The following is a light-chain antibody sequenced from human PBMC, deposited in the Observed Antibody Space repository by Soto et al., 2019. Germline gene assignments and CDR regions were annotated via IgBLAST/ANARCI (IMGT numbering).Light chain of an antibody. Sequence: IGVTRSPGAQFLAVAVSSKLSCMASQSISTSLAWYQQKPGQAPRLLTYDASNRATGIPARFTVSGSGTDLTPTFSCLLPEPSAVYYRQHLRHLLFLTVGGGTKVDIK. J-gene: IGKJ4*01. V-gene: IGKV3-11*01. CDR2: DAS. CDR1: QSISTS. CDR3: QHLRHLLFLT.